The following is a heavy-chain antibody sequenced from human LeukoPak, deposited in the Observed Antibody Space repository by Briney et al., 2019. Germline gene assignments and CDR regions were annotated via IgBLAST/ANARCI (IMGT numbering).Heavy chain of an antibody. Sequence: ASVKVSCKASGYSFTSYGISWVRQAPGEGLEWMGWINEDFGKIHYAQKFKGRVTMTTDTSTSTAYMELRSLTSVDTATYFCARDWEWLVSRDLFDVWGQGTMVTVSS. V-gene: IGHV1-18*01. CDR2: INEDFGKI. D-gene: IGHD3-3*01. CDR3: ARDWEWLVSRDLFDV. CDR1: GYSFTSYG. J-gene: IGHJ3*01.